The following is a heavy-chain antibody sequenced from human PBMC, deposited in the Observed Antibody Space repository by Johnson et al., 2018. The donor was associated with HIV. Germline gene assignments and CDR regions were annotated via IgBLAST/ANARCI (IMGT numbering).Heavy chain of an antibody. J-gene: IGHJ3*02. Sequence: QVQLVESGGGVVQPGRSLRLSCAASGFTFSSYAMHWVRQAPGKGLEWVAVISYDGSNKYYADSVKGRFTISRDNSKNTLYLQMNSLRAEDTAAYYCARAYSVRLPNDGFDIWGQGTMVTVSS. CDR3: ARAYSVRLPNDGFDI. CDR1: GFTFSSYA. D-gene: IGHD2-21*01. CDR2: ISYDGSNK. V-gene: IGHV3-30*04.